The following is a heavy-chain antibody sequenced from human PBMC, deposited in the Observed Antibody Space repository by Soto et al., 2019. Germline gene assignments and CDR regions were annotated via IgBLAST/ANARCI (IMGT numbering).Heavy chain of an antibody. J-gene: IGHJ4*02. V-gene: IGHV3-30*18. Sequence: SLRLSCAASGFPFSSYGMHWVRQAPGKGLEWVAVISYDGSNKYYADSVKGRFTISRDNSKNTLYLQMNSLRAEDTAVYYCAKDEDTYYDFWSGYQIDYWGQGTLVTVSS. D-gene: IGHD3-3*01. CDR2: ISYDGSNK. CDR1: GFPFSSYG. CDR3: AKDEDTYYDFWSGYQIDY.